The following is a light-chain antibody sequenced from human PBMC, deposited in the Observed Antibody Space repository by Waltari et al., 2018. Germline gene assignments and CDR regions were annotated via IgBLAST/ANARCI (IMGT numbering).Light chain of an antibody. CDR2: DAS. CDR1: QTIGTY. V-gene: IGKV3-11*01. CDR3: QQRYNWPPLT. Sequence: VVLTQSPVTLSLSPGETATHSCRASQTIGTYLAWYQHKLGQSPRLLIYDASTRATGIPARFSGSGSGTDFTLTISGLEAEDSAFYYCQQRYNWPPLTFGGGTKVQTK. J-gene: IGKJ4*01.